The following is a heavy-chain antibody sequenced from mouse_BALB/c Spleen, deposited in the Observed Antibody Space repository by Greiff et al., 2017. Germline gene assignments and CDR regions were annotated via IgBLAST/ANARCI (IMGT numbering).Heavy chain of an antibody. CDR3: ARLTTGAMDY. Sequence: EVQLVESGGGLVQPGGSRKLSCAASGFTFSSFGMHWVRQAPEKGLEWVAYISSGGSTYYPDSVKGRFTISRDNARNILYLQMSSLRSEDTAMYYCARLTTGAMDYWGQGTSVTVSS. CDR1: GFTFSSFG. V-gene: IGHV5-6-5*01. J-gene: IGHJ4*01. CDR2: ISSGGST.